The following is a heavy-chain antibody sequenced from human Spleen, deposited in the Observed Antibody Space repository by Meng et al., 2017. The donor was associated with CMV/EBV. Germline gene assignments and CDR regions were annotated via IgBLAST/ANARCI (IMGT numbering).Heavy chain of an antibody. D-gene: IGHD5-18*01. J-gene: IGHJ4*02. V-gene: IGHV3-23*03. Sequence: GESLKISCAASGFTFRSFGMTWVRQAPGKGLEWVSVIYSGDSSTYYADSVKGRFTISRDSSKNTLYLQMDSLRVEDTAVYYCARDTAQYLDYWGRGTLVTVSS. CDR3: ARDTAQYLDY. CDR2: IYSGDSST. CDR1: GFTFRSFG.